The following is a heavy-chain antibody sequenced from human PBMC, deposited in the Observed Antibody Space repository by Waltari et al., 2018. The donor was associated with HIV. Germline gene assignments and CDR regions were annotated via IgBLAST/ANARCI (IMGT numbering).Heavy chain of an antibody. Sequence: QVQLVQSGAEVKKPGASVKVSCKASGYTFTSYYMHWVRQAPGQGLEWMGIINPGGGSTSYAKKFQGRVTMTRDTSTSTVYMELSSLRSEDTAVYYCARGGHIVVVTATWGSWFDPWGQGTLVTVSS. CDR3: ARGGHIVVVTATWGSWFDP. V-gene: IGHV1-46*03. CDR1: GYTFTSYY. CDR2: INPGGGST. D-gene: IGHD2-21*02. J-gene: IGHJ5*02.